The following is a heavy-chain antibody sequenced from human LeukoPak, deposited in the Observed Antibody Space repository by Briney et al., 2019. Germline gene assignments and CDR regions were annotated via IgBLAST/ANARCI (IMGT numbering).Heavy chain of an antibody. D-gene: IGHD5-24*01. CDR2: ISGSGGST. Sequence: PGGSLRLSCAASGFTFSSYAMSWVRQAPGKGLEWVSAISGSGGSTYYADSVKGRFTISRDNSKNTLYLQMNSLRAEDTAVYYCARDRMADDYGMDVWGQGTTVTVPS. J-gene: IGHJ6*02. CDR1: GFTFSSYA. CDR3: ARDRMADDYGMDV. V-gene: IGHV3-23*01.